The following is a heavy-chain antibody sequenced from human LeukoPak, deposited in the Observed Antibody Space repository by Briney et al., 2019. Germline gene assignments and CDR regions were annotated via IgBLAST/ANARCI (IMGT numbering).Heavy chain of an antibody. CDR3: AKLWEAGYDAYFDY. Sequence: GGSLRLSCAASGFTFSSYAMSWVRQAPGKGLEWVSAISGSGGSTYYADSVKGRFTISRDNSKNTLYLQMNSLRAEDRAVYYCAKLWEAGYDAYFDYWGQGTLVTVSS. CDR1: GFTFSSYA. D-gene: IGHD5-12*01. CDR2: ISGSGGST. J-gene: IGHJ4*02. V-gene: IGHV3-23*01.